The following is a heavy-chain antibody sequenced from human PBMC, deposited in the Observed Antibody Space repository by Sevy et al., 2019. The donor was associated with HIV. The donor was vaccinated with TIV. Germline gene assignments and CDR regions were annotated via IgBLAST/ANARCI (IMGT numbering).Heavy chain of an antibody. Sequence: SETLSLTCTVSGGSVSSGSYYWSWIRQPPGKGLEWIGYIYYSGSTNYNPSLKSRVTISVDTSKNQFSLKLSSVIAADTAVYYCARGDFWSGYYYYGMDVWGQGTTVTVSS. V-gene: IGHV4-61*01. CDR3: ARGDFWSGYYYYGMDV. J-gene: IGHJ6*02. CDR2: IYYSGST. D-gene: IGHD3-3*01. CDR1: GGSVSSGSYY.